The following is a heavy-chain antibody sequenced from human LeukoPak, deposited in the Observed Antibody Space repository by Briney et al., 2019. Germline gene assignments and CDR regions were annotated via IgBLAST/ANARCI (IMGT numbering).Heavy chain of an antibody. Sequence: GVSLRLSWAASGFTFDDYTMHWVRQAPGKGLEWVSLISWDGGSTYYADSVKGRFTTSRDNSKNSLYLQMNSLRTEDTALYYCAKDPNYYGSGSYYSGFDYWGQGTLVTVSS. V-gene: IGHV3-43*01. CDR2: ISWDGGST. CDR3: AKDPNYYGSGSYYSGFDY. CDR1: GFTFDDYT. J-gene: IGHJ4*02. D-gene: IGHD3-10*01.